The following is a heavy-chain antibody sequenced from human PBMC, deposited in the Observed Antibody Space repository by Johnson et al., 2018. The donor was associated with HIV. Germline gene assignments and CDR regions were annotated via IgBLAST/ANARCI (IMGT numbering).Heavy chain of an antibody. CDR3: VRDPAFAAFDI. CDR1: GFTFSSYG. V-gene: IGHV3-30*03. J-gene: IGHJ3*02. CDR2: ISYDGSNK. Sequence: QVQLVESGGGVVQPGRSLRLSCAASGFTFSSYGMHWVRQAPGQGLEWVAVISYDGSNKYYADSVKGRFTISRDNAKNSLFLQMNSLRADDTAVYYCVRDPAFAAFDIWGQGTMVTVSS. D-gene: IGHD2-15*01.